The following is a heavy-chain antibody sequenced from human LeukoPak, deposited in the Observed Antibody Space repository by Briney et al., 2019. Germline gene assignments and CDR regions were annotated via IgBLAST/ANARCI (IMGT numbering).Heavy chain of an antibody. J-gene: IGHJ4*02. CDR3: ARDPYHYDYYFDY. CDR1: GFTFSDYY. Sequence: PGGSLRLSCAASGFTFSDYYMSWIRQAPGKGLEWVSYISSSSSTIYYADSVKGRFTISRDNAKNSLYLQMNSLRAEDTAVYYCARDPYHYDYYFDYWGQGTLVTVSS. CDR2: ISSSSSTI. V-gene: IGHV3-11*04. D-gene: IGHD3-22*01.